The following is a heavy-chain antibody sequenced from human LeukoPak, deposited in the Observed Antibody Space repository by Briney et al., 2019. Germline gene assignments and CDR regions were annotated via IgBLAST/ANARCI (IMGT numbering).Heavy chain of an antibody. CDR2: IYSGSST. CDR3: AKFEFGF. D-gene: IGHD3-16*01. J-gene: IGHJ4*02. CDR1: GLTVSSNY. Sequence: GGSLRLSCAASGLTVSSNYMSWVRQAPGKGLEWVSVIYSGSSTYYADSVKGRFTISRDNSKNTLYLQMNSLRDEDTAVYYCAKFEFGFWGQGTLVTVSS. V-gene: IGHV3-53*01.